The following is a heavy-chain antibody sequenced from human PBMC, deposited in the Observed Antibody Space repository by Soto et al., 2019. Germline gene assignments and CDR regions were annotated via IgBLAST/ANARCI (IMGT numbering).Heavy chain of an antibody. D-gene: IGHD3-10*01. CDR1: GFTFRSSA. Sequence: GASVKVSCKTSGFTFRSSAVQWVRQARGQRLEWIGWLVVGTGNTSYAQKFQQRVTISSDRSTNTVSMELSSLTSEDTAMYYCTRGGEATRTFDYWGQGTLVTVSS. CDR2: LVVGTGNT. V-gene: IGHV1-58*01. CDR3: TRGGEATRTFDY. J-gene: IGHJ4*02.